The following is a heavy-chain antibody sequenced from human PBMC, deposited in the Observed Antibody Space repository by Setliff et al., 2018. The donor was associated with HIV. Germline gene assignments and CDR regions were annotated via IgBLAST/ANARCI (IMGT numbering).Heavy chain of an antibody. Sequence: GASVKVSCKASGGTFSSYAISWVRQAPGQGLEWMGGIIPVFGTANYAQKFQGRVTITADESTSTAYMELSSLRSEDTAVYYCARVGTGATEYFDYWGQGTLVTVSS. V-gene: IGHV1-69*13. CDR2: IIPVFGTA. CDR1: GGTFSSYA. D-gene: IGHD1-26*01. CDR3: ARVGTGATEYFDY. J-gene: IGHJ4*02.